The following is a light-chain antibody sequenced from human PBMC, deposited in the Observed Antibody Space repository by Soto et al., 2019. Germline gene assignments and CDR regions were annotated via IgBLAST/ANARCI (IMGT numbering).Light chain of an antibody. Sequence: QSVLTQPRSVSGSPGQSVTISCTGTSSDVGGYNYVSWYQQHPGKAPKLMIYDVNKRPSGVPDRFSGSKSGSTASLTISGLQAEDEADYYCCSYAGSYTWVFGGGTKLTVL. J-gene: IGLJ3*02. CDR3: CSYAGSYTWV. CDR1: SSDVGGYNY. V-gene: IGLV2-11*01. CDR2: DVN.